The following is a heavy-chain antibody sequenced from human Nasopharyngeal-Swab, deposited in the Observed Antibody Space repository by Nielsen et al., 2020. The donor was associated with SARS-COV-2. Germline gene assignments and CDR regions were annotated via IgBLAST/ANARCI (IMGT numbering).Heavy chain of an antibody. D-gene: IGHD1-26*01. Sequence: GESLKISCAVSGFSTSHVHWARQAPGKGLEWVAAISSDGNGKYYADSVKGRFTISRDNSKNTVYLQMNSLRAEDTAVYYCAKYLGSGSYQAFCDYWGHGTLVTVSS. CDR2: ISSDGNGK. V-gene: IGHV3-30*18. CDR3: AKYLGSGSYQAFCDY. CDR1: GFSTSH. J-gene: IGHJ4*01.